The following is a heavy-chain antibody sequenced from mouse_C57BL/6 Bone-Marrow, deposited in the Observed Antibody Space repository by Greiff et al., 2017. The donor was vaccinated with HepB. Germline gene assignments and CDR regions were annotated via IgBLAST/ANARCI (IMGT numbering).Heavy chain of an antibody. Sequence: VQLQQSGAALVRPGASVKLSCTASGFNIKDDYMHWVKQRPEQGLEWIGWIDPENGDTEYASKFQGKATITADTSSNTAYLQLSSLTSEDTAVYYCTTLFFSSPYYFDYWGQGTTLTVSS. D-gene: IGHD1-3*01. CDR2: IDPENGDT. CDR1: GFNIKDDY. J-gene: IGHJ2*01. CDR3: TTLFFSSPYYFDY. V-gene: IGHV14-4*01.